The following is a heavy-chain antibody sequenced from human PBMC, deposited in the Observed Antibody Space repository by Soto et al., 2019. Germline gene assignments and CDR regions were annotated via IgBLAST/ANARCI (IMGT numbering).Heavy chain of an antibody. D-gene: IGHD3-22*01. CDR3: ARHAGYSSGRRWFDP. V-gene: IGHV4-39*01. Sequence: QLLESGPGLVKPSETLSLTCTVSGGSISSSSYFWGWIRQPPGKGLEWIGSIYHSGSTSDNPSLRSRVTISVDTSKNQFSLKLSSVTAADTAVYFCARHAGYSSGRRWFDPWGQGTLVTVSS. CDR2: IYHSGST. CDR1: GGSISSSSYF. J-gene: IGHJ5*02.